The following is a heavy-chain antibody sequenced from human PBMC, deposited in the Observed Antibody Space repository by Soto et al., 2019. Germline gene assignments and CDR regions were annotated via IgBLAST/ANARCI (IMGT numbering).Heavy chain of an antibody. V-gene: IGHV1-69*13. CDR3: ARDRLRYSSSWYVSRGTYYFDY. Sequence: SVKVSCKASGGTFSSYAISWVLQAPGQGLEWMGGIIPIFGTANYAQKFQGRVTITADESTSTAYMELSSLRSEDTAVYYCARDRLRYSSSWYVSRGTYYFDYWGQGTLVTVSS. CDR1: GGTFSSYA. CDR2: IIPIFGTA. D-gene: IGHD6-13*01. J-gene: IGHJ4*02.